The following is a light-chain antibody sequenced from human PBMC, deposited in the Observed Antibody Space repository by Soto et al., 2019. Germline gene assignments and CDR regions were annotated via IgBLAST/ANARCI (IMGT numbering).Light chain of an antibody. V-gene: IGKV1-5*03. CDR2: KAS. CDR1: QSISGW. CDR3: QQYKNYSPLT. J-gene: IGKJ4*01. Sequence: DIQMTQSPSTLSASVGDRVTITCRASQSISGWLAWYQQKPGKAPNLLIYKASSLESGVPSRFSSSGSGTEFTLTISSLQSDDFGTYYCQQYKNYSPLTFGGGTKVEIK.